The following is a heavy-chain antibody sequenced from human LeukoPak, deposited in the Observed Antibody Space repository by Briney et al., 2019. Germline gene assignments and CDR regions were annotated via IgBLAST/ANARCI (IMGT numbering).Heavy chain of an antibody. Sequence: PGGSLRLSCAASGYRFSPYWMSWVRQTPGKGLEWVASISDGGRATYYGDSVRGRFTISRDDAKNSLSLQMNSLRVEDTAVYYCARGVVVAPRSAFDIWGQGTMVTVSS. CDR2: ISDGGRAT. J-gene: IGHJ3*02. CDR3: ARGVVVAPRSAFDI. V-gene: IGHV3-7*01. D-gene: IGHD2-2*01. CDR1: GYRFSPYW.